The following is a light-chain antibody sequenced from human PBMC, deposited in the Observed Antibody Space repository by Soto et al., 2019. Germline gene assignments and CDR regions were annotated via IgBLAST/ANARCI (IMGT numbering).Light chain of an antibody. CDR2: VAA. V-gene: IGKV2-28*01. CDR1: QSLLHTNAYHY. CDR3: VQPLDLPVT. Sequence: ETLLTQPPPSLSVTPGEPASISCSSSQSLLHTNAYHYLDWYLQKPGQSPQPXIYVAAYRASGVPDRFSGSGSGTEFTLRISRGEDGDVGVYYCVQPLDLPVTFGQGTRLEIK. J-gene: IGKJ5*01.